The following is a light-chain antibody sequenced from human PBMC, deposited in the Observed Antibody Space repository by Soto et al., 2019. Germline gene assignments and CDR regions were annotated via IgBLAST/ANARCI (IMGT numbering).Light chain of an antibody. J-gene: IGKJ1*01. CDR3: MQALQIPWT. CDR1: QSLLHSNGYNY. V-gene: IGKV2-28*01. Sequence: DIVMTQSPLSLPVTPGDPASISCRSSQSLLHSNGYNYLDWYLQKPGQSPQLLIFLGSNRASGVPDRFSGSGSGTDFTLKISRVEAEDVGVYYCMQALQIPWTFGQGTKVDIK. CDR2: LGS.